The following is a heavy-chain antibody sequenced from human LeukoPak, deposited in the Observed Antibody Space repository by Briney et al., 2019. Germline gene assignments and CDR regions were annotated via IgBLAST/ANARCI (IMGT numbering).Heavy chain of an antibody. CDR3: AREAGASSFRPLDC. CDR2: ISNSGST. CDR1: GGSISNYY. J-gene: IGHJ4*02. V-gene: IGHV4-4*07. D-gene: IGHD1-26*01. Sequence: SETLPLTCTVSGGSISNYYWSWIRQPAGKGLEWIGRISNSGSTNYNLVHKSRVTMSVDTSKKQFSVRLSSVTAADTAMYYCAREAGASSFRPLDCWGQGVLVSVSS.